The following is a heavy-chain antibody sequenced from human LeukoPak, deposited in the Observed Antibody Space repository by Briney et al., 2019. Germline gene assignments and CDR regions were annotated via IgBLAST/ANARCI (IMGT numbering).Heavy chain of an antibody. CDR2: MNPNSGGT. D-gene: IGHD6-6*01. CDR3: ARQYSSSSLVVSPYY. CDR1: GYTFTSYD. Sequence: ASVKVSCKASGYTFTSYDINWVRQATGQGLEWMGWMNPNSGGTNYAQKFQGRVTMTRDTSISTAYMELSRLRSDDTAVYYCARQYSSSSLVVSPYYWGQGTLVTVSS. V-gene: IGHV1-2*02. J-gene: IGHJ4*02.